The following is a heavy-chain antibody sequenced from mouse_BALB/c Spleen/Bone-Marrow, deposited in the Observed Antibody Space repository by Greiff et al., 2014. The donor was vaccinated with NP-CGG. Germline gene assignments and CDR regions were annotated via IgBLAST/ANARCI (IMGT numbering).Heavy chain of an antibody. Sequence: QVQLQQSGPGLVRPSQSLSITCTVSGFSLTSYGVHWVRQSPGKGLEWLGVIWSGGSTDYNAAFISRLSISKDKSKSQVFFKMNSLQANDTAIYYCARNPGFAYWGQGTLVTVSA. CDR1: GFSLTSYG. J-gene: IGHJ3*01. V-gene: IGHV2-2*02. CDR3: ARNPGFAY. CDR2: IWSGGST.